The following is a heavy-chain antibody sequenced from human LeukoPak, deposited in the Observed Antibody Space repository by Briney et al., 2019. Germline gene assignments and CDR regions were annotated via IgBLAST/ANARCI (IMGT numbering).Heavy chain of an antibody. D-gene: IGHD6-13*01. CDR3: ARPTPPAIAAAGILH. Sequence: SETLSLTCTVSGGSISSSSYYWGWIRQPPGKGLKWIGSIYYSGSTYYNPSLKSRVTISVDTSKNQFSLKLSSVTAADTAVYYCARPTPPAIAAAGILHWGQGTLVTVSS. CDR1: GGSISSSSYY. CDR2: IYYSGST. J-gene: IGHJ1*01. V-gene: IGHV4-39*01.